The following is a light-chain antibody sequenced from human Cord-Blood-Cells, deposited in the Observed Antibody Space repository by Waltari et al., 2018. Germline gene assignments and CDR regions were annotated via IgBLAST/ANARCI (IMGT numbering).Light chain of an antibody. J-gene: IGKJ1*01. CDR1: QSVSSN. CDR2: GAS. V-gene: IGKV3-15*01. CDR3: QQYNSWPRT. Sequence: EIVMTHSPATLSVSPGERATLYCRASQSVSSNLAWYQQKPGQAPRLLIYGASTRATGIPARFSGSGSGTEFTLTISSLQSEDFAVYYCQQYNSWPRTFGQGTKVEIK.